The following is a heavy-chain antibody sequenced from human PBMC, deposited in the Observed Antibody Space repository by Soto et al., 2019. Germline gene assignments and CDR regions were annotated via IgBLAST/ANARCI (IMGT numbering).Heavy chain of an antibody. CDR2: MYHTGSS. CDR1: GTSVTSGDFS. Sequence: SETLSLTCTVSGTSVTSGDFSWAWIRRTPAKGLEWIGYMYHTGSSYYNPSLKSRITMSVDTSRNQFSLTLTSVTAADTALYYCARYLGPTPWFDPWGQGTLVTVSS. D-gene: IGHD2-15*01. CDR3: ARYLGPTPWFDP. J-gene: IGHJ5*02. V-gene: IGHV4-30-2*01.